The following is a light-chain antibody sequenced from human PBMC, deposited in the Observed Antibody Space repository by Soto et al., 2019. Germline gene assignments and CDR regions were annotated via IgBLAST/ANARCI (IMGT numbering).Light chain of an antibody. V-gene: IGKV3-15*01. CDR1: RFVSSSY. CDR3: QQYHNWPIT. Sequence: EIVLTQSPGTLSLCPVEGATVLCRAGRFVSSSYLAWHQQKPGQAPRILMYDASTRATGISARFSGSGSGTEFTLTISSLQSGDFVVYYCQQYHNWPITFGQGTRLEIK. CDR2: DAS. J-gene: IGKJ5*01.